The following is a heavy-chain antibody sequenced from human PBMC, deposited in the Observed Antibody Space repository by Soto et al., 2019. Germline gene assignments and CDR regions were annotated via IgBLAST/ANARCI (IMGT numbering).Heavy chain of an antibody. CDR3: AKDLPIGDIYYFDY. J-gene: IGHJ4*02. V-gene: IGHV3-23*01. Sequence: EVQLLESGGGLVQPGGSLRLSCAASGFTFSSYAMSWIRQAPGRGLEWVSAISGSGGSTYYADSVKGRFTIARDNSKNTLYLQMNSLRAEDTAVYYCAKDLPIGDIYYFDYWGQRTLVTVSS. CDR2: ISGSGGST. CDR1: GFTFSSYA. D-gene: IGHD3-3*01.